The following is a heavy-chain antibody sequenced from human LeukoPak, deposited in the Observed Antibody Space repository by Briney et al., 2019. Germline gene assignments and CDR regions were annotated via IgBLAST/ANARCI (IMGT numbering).Heavy chain of an antibody. V-gene: IGHV3-23*01. Sequence: SGGSLRLSCAASGFTFSSYAMSWVRQAPGKGLEWVSTISGSGGTTYYADSVKGRFTISRDNSKNTLYLQMSSLRADDTAVYYCARGSGSGYDYWGQGTLVTVSS. CDR3: ARGSGSGYDY. CDR1: GFTFSSYA. D-gene: IGHD3-22*01. CDR2: ISGSGGTT. J-gene: IGHJ4*02.